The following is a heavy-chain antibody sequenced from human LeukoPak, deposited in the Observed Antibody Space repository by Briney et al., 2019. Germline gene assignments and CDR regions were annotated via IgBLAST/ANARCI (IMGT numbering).Heavy chain of an antibody. V-gene: IGHV1-2*06. CDR2: INPNSGDT. J-gene: IGHJ4*02. CDR1: GYTFTDYY. D-gene: IGHD6-19*01. Sequence: ASVKVSCKASGYTFTDYYMHWARQAPGQGLEWMGRINPNSGDTIYAQKFQGRVTMTRDTSIITAYMELSRLRSDDTAVYYCARDDGSSGCDYWGQGTLVTVSS. CDR3: ARDDGSSGCDY.